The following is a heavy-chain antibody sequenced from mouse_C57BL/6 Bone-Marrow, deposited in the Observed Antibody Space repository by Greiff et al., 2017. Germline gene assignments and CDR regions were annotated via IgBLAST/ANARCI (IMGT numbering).Heavy chain of an antibody. CDR2: IHPSDSDT. D-gene: IGHD1-1*01. CDR3: APLITTVVADY. CDR1: GYTFTSYW. V-gene: IGHV1-74*01. J-gene: IGHJ2*01. Sequence: QVQLQQPGAELVKPGASVKVSCKASGYTFTSYWMHWVKQRPGQGLEWIGRIHPSDSDTNYNQKFKGKATLTVDKSSSTAYMQLSSLTSEDSAVYYCAPLITTVVADYWGQGTTLTVSS.